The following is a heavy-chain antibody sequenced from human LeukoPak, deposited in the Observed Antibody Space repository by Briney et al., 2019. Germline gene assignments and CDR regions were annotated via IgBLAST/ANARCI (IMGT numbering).Heavy chain of an antibody. CDR1: GFTFSSYA. V-gene: IGHV3-23*01. D-gene: IGHD5-24*01. Sequence: GGSLRLSCAASGFTFSSYAMSWVRQAPGKGLEWVSAISGSGGSTYYADSVKGRFTISRDNAKNSLYLQMNSLRAEDTAVYYCARDWRWLQFSDWGQGTLVTVSS. CDR3: ARDWRWLQFSD. CDR2: ISGSGGST. J-gene: IGHJ4*02.